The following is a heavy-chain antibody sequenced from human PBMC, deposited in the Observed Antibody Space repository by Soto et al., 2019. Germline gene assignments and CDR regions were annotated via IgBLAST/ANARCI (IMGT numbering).Heavy chain of an antibody. D-gene: IGHD2-21*02. Sequence: ASVKVSCKASGGTFSSYAISWGRQAPGQGLEWMGRIIPILGIANYAQKFQSRVTITADKSTSTAYMELSSLRSEDTAVYYCARVVQSCGGDCYSAAFDIWGQGTMVTVTS. CDR3: ARVVQSCGGDCYSAAFDI. J-gene: IGHJ3*02. CDR1: GGTFSSYA. V-gene: IGHV1-69*04. CDR2: IIPILGIA.